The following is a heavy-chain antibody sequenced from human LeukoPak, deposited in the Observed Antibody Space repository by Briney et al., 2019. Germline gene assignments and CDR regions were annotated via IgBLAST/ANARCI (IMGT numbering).Heavy chain of an antibody. CDR3: ARFGSSTWYKGAFDI. J-gene: IGHJ3*02. CDR2: IVHSGNT. Sequence: SETLSLTCAVYGGSFSGYYWSWIRQPPGKGLEWIGEIVHSGNTKYNPSLKSRVTISVDTSRNQFSLNLTSVTAADTAVYYCARFGSSTWYKGAFDIWGQGTMVTVAS. V-gene: IGHV4-34*12. CDR1: GGSFSGYY. D-gene: IGHD6-13*01.